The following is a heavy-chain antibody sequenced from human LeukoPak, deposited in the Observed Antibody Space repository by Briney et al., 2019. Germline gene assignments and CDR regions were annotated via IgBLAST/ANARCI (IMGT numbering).Heavy chain of an antibody. V-gene: IGHV3-30*02. Sequence: GGSLRLSCAASGFTFNIYGMHWVRQAPGKGLEWVAFIWYDGSKKYYADSVKGRFTISRDNSKNMVSLEMNSLRTEDTAVYYCAKDVNAYCSGDCSDYWGRGTLVTVSS. CDR2: IWYDGSKK. J-gene: IGHJ4*02. CDR1: GFTFNIYG. CDR3: AKDVNAYCSGDCSDY. D-gene: IGHD2-21*01.